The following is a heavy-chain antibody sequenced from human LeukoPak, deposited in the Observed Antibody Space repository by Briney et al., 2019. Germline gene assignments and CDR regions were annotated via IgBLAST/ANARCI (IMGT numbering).Heavy chain of an antibody. D-gene: IGHD3-10*01. CDR2: INHSGST. V-gene: IGHV4-34*01. Sequence: SETLSLTCAVNGGSFSGYYWGWISQSTGKGMEWIGEINHSGSTNYIPSLKSRVTISVDTSKNQFSLKLSSVTAADTAVYYCASLLWFDYWGQGALVTVS. J-gene: IGHJ4*02. CDR1: GGSFSGYY. CDR3: ASLLWFDY.